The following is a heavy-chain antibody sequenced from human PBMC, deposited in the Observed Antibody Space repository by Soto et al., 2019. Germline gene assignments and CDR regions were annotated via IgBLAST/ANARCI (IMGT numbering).Heavy chain of an antibody. D-gene: IGHD5-18*01. V-gene: IGHV4-38-2*01. CDR3: ARGGTDMDLYYYGMDV. Sequence: PSETLSLTCAVSGYSISSGYYWGWIRQPPGKGLEWIGSIYHSGSTYYNPSLKSRVTISVDTSKNQFSLKLSSVTAADTAVYYCARGGTDMDLYYYGMDVWGQGTRVTVSS. CDR1: GYSISSGYY. J-gene: IGHJ6*02. CDR2: IYHSGST.